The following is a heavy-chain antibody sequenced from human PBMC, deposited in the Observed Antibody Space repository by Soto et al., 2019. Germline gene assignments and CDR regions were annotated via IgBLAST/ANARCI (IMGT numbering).Heavy chain of an antibody. V-gene: IGHV1-18*04. Sequence: ASVKVSCKASGYTFTSYGISWVRQAPGQGLEWMGWISAYNGNTNYAQKLQGRVTMTTDTSTSTGYMELRSLRSDDTAVYYCARVLPYYYDSSGYLDYWGQGTLVTVSS. J-gene: IGHJ4*02. CDR3: ARVLPYYYDSSGYLDY. CDR2: ISAYNGNT. D-gene: IGHD3-22*01. CDR1: GYTFTSYG.